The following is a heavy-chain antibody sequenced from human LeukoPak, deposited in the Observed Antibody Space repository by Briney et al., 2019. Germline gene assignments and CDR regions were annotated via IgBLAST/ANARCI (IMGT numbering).Heavy chain of an antibody. Sequence: ASVKVSCKASGYTFTGYYMHWVRQAPGQGLEWMGWINPNSGGTNYAQKFQGRVTMTRDTSISTAYMELSRLRSDDTAVYYCARDFGMDYYDSSGSDFDYWGQGTLVTVSS. CDR3: ARDFGMDYYDSSGSDFDY. J-gene: IGHJ4*02. CDR2: INPNSGGT. D-gene: IGHD3-22*01. CDR1: GYTFTGYY. V-gene: IGHV1-2*02.